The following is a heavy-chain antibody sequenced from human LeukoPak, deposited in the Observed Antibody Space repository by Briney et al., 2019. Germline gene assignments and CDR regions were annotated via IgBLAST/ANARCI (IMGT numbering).Heavy chain of an antibody. CDR1: GFTLSDYY. CDR3: ARMEYSSGWSSWFDP. Sequence: GGSLRLSCAASGFTLSDYYMSWIRQAPGKGLEWVSYISSSSSYTNYADSVKGRFTISRDNAKNSLYLQMNSLRAEDTAVYYCARMEYSSGWSSWFDPWGQGTLVTVSS. D-gene: IGHD6-19*01. J-gene: IGHJ5*02. CDR2: ISSSSSYT. V-gene: IGHV3-11*06.